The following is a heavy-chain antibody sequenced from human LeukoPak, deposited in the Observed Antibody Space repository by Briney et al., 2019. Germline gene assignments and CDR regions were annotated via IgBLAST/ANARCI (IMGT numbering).Heavy chain of an antibody. D-gene: IGHD3-3*01. J-gene: IGHJ6*03. CDR3: ARDLYSWRAYYYYYYMDV. Sequence: ASVKVSCKASGYTFTSYGISWVRQAPGQGLEWMGWISAYNGNTNYAQKLQGRVTMTTDTSTSTAYMELRSLRSDDTAVYYCARDLYSWRAYYYYYYMDVWGKGTTVTVSS. CDR1: GYTFTSYG. V-gene: IGHV1-18*01. CDR2: ISAYNGNT.